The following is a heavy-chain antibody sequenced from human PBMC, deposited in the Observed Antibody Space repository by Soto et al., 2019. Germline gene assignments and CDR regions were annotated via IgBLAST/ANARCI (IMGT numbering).Heavy chain of an antibody. CDR3: ARDGGVSSSFNYYGMDV. D-gene: IGHD6-6*01. CDR2: IDPSDSYT. J-gene: IGHJ6*02. V-gene: IGHV5-10-1*01. CDR1: GYSFTSYW. Sequence: LKISCKGSGYSFTSYWISWVRQMPGKGLEWMGRIDPSDSYTNYSPSFQGHVTISADKSISTAYLQWSSLKASDTAMYYCARDGGVSSSFNYYGMDVWGQGTTVTVSS.